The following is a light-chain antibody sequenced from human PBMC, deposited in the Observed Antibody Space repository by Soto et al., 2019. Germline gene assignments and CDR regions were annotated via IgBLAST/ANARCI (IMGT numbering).Light chain of an antibody. CDR1: QSINSW. CDR2: KAS. J-gene: IGKJ1*01. V-gene: IGKV1-5*03. Sequence: DIQMTQSPSTLSASVGDRVTITCRASQSINSWLAWHQQKPGKAPKLLIYKASSLQSGVPSRFSGSGSGTEFTLTITNLQPDDFATYYCQQYDSYWTFGQGTKVEIK. CDR3: QQYDSYWT.